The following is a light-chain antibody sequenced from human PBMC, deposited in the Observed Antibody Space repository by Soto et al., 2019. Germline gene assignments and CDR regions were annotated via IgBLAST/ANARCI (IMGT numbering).Light chain of an antibody. Sequence: DIQMTQSPSSLSASVGDRVTITCRASQSISGYLNWYQQKPGKAPKLLIYAASSLQSGVPSRFSGRASATDFTLTISSLQPEDFATYYCQQSYSTPPTFGQGTKVEIK. CDR3: QQSYSTPPT. V-gene: IGKV1-39*01. CDR1: QSISGY. J-gene: IGKJ1*01. CDR2: AAS.